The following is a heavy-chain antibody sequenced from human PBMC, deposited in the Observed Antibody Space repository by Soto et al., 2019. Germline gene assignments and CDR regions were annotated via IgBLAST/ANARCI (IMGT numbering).Heavy chain of an antibody. Sequence: GGSLRLSCAASGFTFSSYAMSWVRQAPGKGLEWVSAISGSGGSTYYADSVKGRFTISRDNSKNTLYLQMNSLRAEDTAVYYCAKGLHPIPSSPGAMGGYYYYGMDVWGQGTTVTVSS. CDR2: ISGSGGST. D-gene: IGHD1-26*01. CDR1: GFTFSSYA. CDR3: AKGLHPIPSSPGAMGGYYYYGMDV. J-gene: IGHJ6*02. V-gene: IGHV3-23*01.